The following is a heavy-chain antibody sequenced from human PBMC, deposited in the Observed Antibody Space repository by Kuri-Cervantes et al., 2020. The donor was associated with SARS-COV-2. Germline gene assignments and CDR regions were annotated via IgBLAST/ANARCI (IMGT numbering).Heavy chain of an antibody. Sequence: SVKVTCMATGGTFSSYVISWLRQPHGQGLEGMGGIIPIFGTANYAQKFQGRVTITADESTSTAYMELSSLRSEDTAVYYCARPERFFGVVFLQGGAFDIWGQGTMVTVSS. CDR3: ARPERFFGVVFLQGGAFDI. D-gene: IGHD3-3*01. V-gene: IGHV1-69*13. J-gene: IGHJ3*02. CDR2: IIPIFGTA. CDR1: GGTFSSYV.